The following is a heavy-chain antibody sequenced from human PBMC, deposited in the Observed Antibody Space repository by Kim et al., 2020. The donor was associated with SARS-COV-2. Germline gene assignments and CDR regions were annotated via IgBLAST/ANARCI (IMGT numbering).Heavy chain of an antibody. V-gene: IGHV1-24*01. J-gene: IGHJ5*02. Sequence: AQKFQGIVTMNEDTSTDTAYMELSSLRSEDTAVYYCATGAAAGKSNWFDPWGQGTLVTVSS. D-gene: IGHD6-13*01. CDR3: ATGAAAGKSNWFDP.